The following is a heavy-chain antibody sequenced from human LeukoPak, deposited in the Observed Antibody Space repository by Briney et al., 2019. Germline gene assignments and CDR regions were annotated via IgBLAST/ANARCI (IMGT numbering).Heavy chain of an antibody. V-gene: IGHV1-69*04. Sequence: SVKVSCKASGGTFSSYAISWVRQAPGQGLEWMGRIIPILGIANYAQKFQGRVTITADKSTSTAYMELSSLRSEDTAVYYCARGHDGRYYYYYGMGVWGQGTMVTVSS. D-gene: IGHD5-24*01. J-gene: IGHJ6*02. CDR2: IIPILGIA. CDR3: ARGHDGRYYYYYGMGV. CDR1: GGTFSSYA.